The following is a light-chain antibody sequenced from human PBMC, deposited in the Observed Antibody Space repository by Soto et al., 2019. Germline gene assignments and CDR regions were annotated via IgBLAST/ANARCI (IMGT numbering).Light chain of an antibody. Sequence: QSVLTQPPSASGSPGQSVTISCIGTSSDVGGYNYVSWYQQHPDKAPKLLIYEVIKRPSGVPGRFSGSKSGNTASLTISWLQPEDEADYYCTSYAASNSDVFGSGTKLTVL. V-gene: IGLV2-8*01. J-gene: IGLJ1*01. CDR1: SSDVGGYNY. CDR2: EVI. CDR3: TSYAASNSDV.